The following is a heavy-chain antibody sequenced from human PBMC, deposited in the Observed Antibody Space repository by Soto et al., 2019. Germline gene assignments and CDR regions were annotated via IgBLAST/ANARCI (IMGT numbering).Heavy chain of an antibody. V-gene: IGHV4-39*01. CDR1: GGSISSSSYY. CDR3: ARHTPAISISDH. D-gene: IGHD2-15*01. CDR2: IYYSGST. J-gene: IGHJ4*02. Sequence: PEETLSLTCTVSGGSISSSSYYWGWIRQPPGKGLEWIGSIYYSGSTYYNPSLKSRVTISVDTSKNQFFLKLSSVTAADTAVYYCARHTPAISISDHWGQGTLVTVSS.